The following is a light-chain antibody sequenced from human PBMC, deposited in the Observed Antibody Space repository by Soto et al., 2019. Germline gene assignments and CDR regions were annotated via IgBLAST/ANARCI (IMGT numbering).Light chain of an antibody. CDR1: QSVSDN. CDR2: GAS. V-gene: IGKV3D-15*01. Sequence: EIVMTQSPVTLSVSPGERATLSCRAGQSVSDNLAWYQQKPGQAPRLLIYGASTRATGIPARFSGSGSGTEFTLTISSLQSEDFAVYYCQQYNSYSEAFGQGTKVELK. CDR3: QQYNSYSEA. J-gene: IGKJ1*01.